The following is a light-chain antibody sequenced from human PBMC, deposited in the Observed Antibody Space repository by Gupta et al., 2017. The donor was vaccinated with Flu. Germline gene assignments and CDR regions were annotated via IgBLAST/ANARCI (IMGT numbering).Light chain of an antibody. Sequence: EIVLTQSPGTLSLSPRERATLSCRASQSVSSSYLAWYQQKPGQAPRLLLYGASTRATGIQDRFSGSGSGTDFTLTISRLEPEDFAVYYCQQYGSLPRTFGQGTKVEIK. J-gene: IGKJ1*01. V-gene: IGKV3-20*01. CDR2: GAS. CDR3: QQYGSLPRT. CDR1: QSVSSSY.